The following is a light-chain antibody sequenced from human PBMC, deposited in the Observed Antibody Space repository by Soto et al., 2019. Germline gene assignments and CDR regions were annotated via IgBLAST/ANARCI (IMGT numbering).Light chain of an antibody. V-gene: IGLV2-14*03. Sequence: VLTQPASVSGSPGQSITISCTGTSSDVGGYNYVSWYQHHPGKAPKLMIYDVSNRPSGVSNRFSGSKSGNTASLTISGLQPEDEADYYCSAYTTSNTRQIVLGTGTKVTVL. J-gene: IGLJ1*01. CDR3: SAYTTSNTRQIV. CDR1: SSDVGGYNY. CDR2: DVS.